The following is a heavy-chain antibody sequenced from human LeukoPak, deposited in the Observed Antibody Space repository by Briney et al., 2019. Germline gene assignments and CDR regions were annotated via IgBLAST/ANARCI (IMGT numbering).Heavy chain of an antibody. D-gene: IGHD3-22*01. CDR3: AGYYDSSGYNWSDP. Sequence: GGSLRLSCAASGFTFSSYGMSWVRQAPGKGLEWVSAISGSGGSTYYADSVKGRFTISRDNSKNTLYLQMNSLRAEDTAVYYCAGYYDSSGYNWSDPWGQGTLVTVSS. CDR2: ISGSGGST. J-gene: IGHJ5*02. CDR1: GFTFSSYG. V-gene: IGHV3-23*01.